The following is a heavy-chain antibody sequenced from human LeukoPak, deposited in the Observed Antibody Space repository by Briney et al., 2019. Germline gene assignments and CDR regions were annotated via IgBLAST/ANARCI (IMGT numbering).Heavy chain of an antibody. J-gene: IGHJ4*02. D-gene: IGHD5-24*01. CDR1: GGTFSSYT. V-gene: IGHV1-69*04. Sequence: SVKVSCKASGGTFSSYTISWVRQAPGQGLEWMGRIIPILGIANHAQKFQGRVTITADKSTSTAYMELSSLRSEDTAVYYCARERDGYNFPFDYWGQGTLVTVSS. CDR2: IIPILGIA. CDR3: ARERDGYNFPFDY.